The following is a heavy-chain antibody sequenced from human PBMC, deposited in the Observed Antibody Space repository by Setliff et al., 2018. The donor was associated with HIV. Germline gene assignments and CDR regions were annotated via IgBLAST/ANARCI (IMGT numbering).Heavy chain of an antibody. CDR2: IYPYDSDT. J-gene: IGHJ3*02. V-gene: IGHV5-51*01. D-gene: IGHD3-3*01. Sequence: GASLTISCKGSGYSFTTYWIGWVRQMPGKGLEWMGIIYPYDSDTRYSPSSQGQVTISADESISTAYVQWSGLKASDTAMYYCARRPYYDSWSGHQAFDIWGQGAMGTVSS. CDR3: ARRPYYDSWSGHQAFDI. CDR1: GYSFTTYW.